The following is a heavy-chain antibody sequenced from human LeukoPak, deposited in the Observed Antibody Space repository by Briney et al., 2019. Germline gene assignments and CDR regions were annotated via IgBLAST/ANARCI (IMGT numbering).Heavy chain of an antibody. Sequence: GASVKVSCKASGYTFTSYAMNWVRQAPGQGLEWMGWINTNTGNPTYAQGFTGRFVFSLDTSVSTAYLQISSLKAEDTAVYYCARVLPNSSGWYATPSLYFQHWGQGTLVTVSS. J-gene: IGHJ1*01. D-gene: IGHD6-19*01. CDR1: GYTFTSYA. V-gene: IGHV7-4-1*02. CDR3: ARVLPNSSGWYATPSLYFQH. CDR2: INTNTGNP.